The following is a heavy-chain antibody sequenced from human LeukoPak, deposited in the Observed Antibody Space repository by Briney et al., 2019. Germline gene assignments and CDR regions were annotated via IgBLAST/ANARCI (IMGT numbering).Heavy chain of an antibody. D-gene: IGHD3-3*01. CDR2: ISGDGGST. CDR1: GFTFDDYA. J-gene: IGHJ6*03. Sequence: GGSLRLYCAASGFTFDDYAMHWVRQAPGKGLEWVSLISGDGGSTYYADSVKGRFTISRDNSKNSLYLQMNGLRTGDTALYYCAKVSRSYDFWRTANLYYMDVWGKGTTVTVSS. CDR3: AKVSRSYDFWRTANLYYMDV. V-gene: IGHV3-43*02.